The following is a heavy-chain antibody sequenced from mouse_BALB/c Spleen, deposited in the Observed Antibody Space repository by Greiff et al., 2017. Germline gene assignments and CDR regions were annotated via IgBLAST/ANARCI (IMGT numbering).Heavy chain of an antibody. D-gene: IGHD2-10*02. V-gene: IGHV1-87*01. CDR2: IYPGDGDT. CDR1: GYTFTSYW. CDR3: ARSPYGNPYFDY. J-gene: IGHJ2*01. Sequence: QVQLQQSGAELARPGASVKLSCKASGYTFTSYWMQWVKQRPGQGLEWIGAIYPGDGDTRYTQKFKGKATLTADKSSSTAYMQLSSLASEDSAVYYCARSPYGNPYFDYWGQGTTLTVSS.